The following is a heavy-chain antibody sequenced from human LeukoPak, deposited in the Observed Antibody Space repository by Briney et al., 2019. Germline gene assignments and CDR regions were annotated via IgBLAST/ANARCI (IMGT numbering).Heavy chain of an antibody. Sequence: PGGSLRLSCAASGFTVSSNYMSWVRQAPGKGLEWVSVIYSGGSTYYADSVKGRFTISRGNSKNTLYLQMNSLRAEDTAVYYCARGGLVPAAYYYYYGMDVWGQGTTVTVSS. J-gene: IGHJ6*02. CDR3: ARGGLVPAAYYYYYGMDV. V-gene: IGHV3-66*02. CDR1: GFTVSSNY. D-gene: IGHD2-2*01. CDR2: IYSGGST.